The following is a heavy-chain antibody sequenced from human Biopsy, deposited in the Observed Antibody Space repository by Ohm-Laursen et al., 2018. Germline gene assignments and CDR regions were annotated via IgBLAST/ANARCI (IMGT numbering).Heavy chain of an antibody. CDR3: ARGMRTTGWPYFDY. Sequence: TLSLTCTVSGDSINSSYWSWIRQAPGKGLEWTGFISNSGNTNYNPSLRSRVTMSVDTSKNQFSLRLNSVTAADTAVYYCARGMRTTGWPYFDYWGQGILVTVSS. V-gene: IGHV4-59*01. J-gene: IGHJ4*02. D-gene: IGHD2/OR15-2a*01. CDR1: GDSINSSY. CDR2: ISNSGNT.